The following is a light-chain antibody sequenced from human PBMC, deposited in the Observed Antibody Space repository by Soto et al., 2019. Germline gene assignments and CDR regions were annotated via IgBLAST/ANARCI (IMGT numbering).Light chain of an antibody. V-gene: IGKV1-5*01. CDR2: DAS. CDR1: QTISIW. CDR3: QQYNSYRT. J-gene: IGKJ1*01. Sequence: DIQMTQSAATLSASLGDRVTITCRARQTISIWLAWYQQKPGKAPKLLIYDASILESGVPSRFSGSGSGTEFTLTISSLKPDDFATYYCQQYNSYRTFGQGTKVDIK.